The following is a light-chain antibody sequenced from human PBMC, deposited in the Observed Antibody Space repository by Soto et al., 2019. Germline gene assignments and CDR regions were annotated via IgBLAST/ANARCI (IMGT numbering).Light chain of an antibody. V-gene: IGKV3-11*01. CDR3: QQRSNWPPRT. J-gene: IGKJ4*01. CDR1: RSISSF. CDR2: DTF. Sequence: EIVLTQSPATLSLSPGERATLSCRASRSISSFLAWYQQKPGQATSLLIYDTFNRATGIPARFSGSGAGTDFTLTISGLEPEDFAVYYCQQRSNWPPRTLGGGTKVEI.